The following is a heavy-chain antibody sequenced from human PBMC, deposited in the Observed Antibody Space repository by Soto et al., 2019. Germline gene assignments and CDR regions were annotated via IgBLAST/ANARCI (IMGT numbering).Heavy chain of an antibody. D-gene: IGHD3-9*01. V-gene: IGHV2-5*02. CDR3: AHRGTGNWFDP. J-gene: IGHJ5*02. CDR1: GFSLSTSGLG. CDR2: IYWDDDK. Sequence: SGPTLVNPTQTLTLTCTCSGFSLSTSGLGVGWIRQPPGKALEWLALIYWDDDKRYSPSLKSRLTITKDTSTNQVVLTMTNMDPVDTATYYCAHRGTGNWFDPWGQGTLVTVSS.